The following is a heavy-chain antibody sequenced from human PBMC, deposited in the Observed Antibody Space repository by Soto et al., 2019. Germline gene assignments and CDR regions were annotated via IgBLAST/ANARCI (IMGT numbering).Heavy chain of an antibody. D-gene: IGHD2-8*02. CDR1: GYSFSSYW. CDR2: IDPSDSYT. Sequence: PGESLKISCKGSGYSFSSYWISGVRQMPGRGLEWMGRIDPSDSYTNYSPSFQGHVTISADTSKNTVYLQMSSLTAGDTAVYYCAKATATGGGAFEICGQGTMVTVS. CDR3: AKATATGGGAFEI. J-gene: IGHJ3*02. V-gene: IGHV5-10-1*01.